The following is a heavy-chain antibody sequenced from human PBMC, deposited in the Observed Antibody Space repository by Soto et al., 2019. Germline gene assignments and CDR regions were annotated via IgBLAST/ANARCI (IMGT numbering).Heavy chain of an antibody. D-gene: IGHD2-15*01. CDR3: ASWGECSGGSCYPPSGTDV. J-gene: IGHJ6*02. CDR1: GGTFSSYA. CDR2: ITPIFGTA. Sequence: SVKVSCKASGGTFSSYAISWVRQAPGQGLEWMGGITPIFGTANYAQKFQGRVTITADESTSTAYMELSSLRSEDTAVYYCASWGECSGGSCYPPSGTDVWGQGTTVTVSS. V-gene: IGHV1-69*13.